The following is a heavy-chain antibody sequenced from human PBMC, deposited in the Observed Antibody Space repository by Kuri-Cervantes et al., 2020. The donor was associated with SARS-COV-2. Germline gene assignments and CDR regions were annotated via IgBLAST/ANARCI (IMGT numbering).Heavy chain of an antibody. CDR1: GYTFTSYD. V-gene: IGHV1-8*03. J-gene: IGHJ4*02. CDR2: MNPNSGNT. D-gene: IGHD3-3*01. CDR3: ARGDGSGCDY. Sequence: ASVKVSCKASGYTFTSYDINWVRQATGQGLEWMGWMNPNSGNTGYTQKFQGRVTITRNTSISTAYMELSSLRSEDTAVYCRARGDGSGCDYWGQGTLVTVSS.